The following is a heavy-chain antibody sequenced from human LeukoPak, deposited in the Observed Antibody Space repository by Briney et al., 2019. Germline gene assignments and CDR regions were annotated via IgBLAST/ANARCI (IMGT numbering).Heavy chain of an antibody. CDR3: ARQWLVPLFDY. Sequence: PSGTLSLTCAVSGGSISSCNLWRRVRPPPGKGVEMIGEIYHCGSTNYNPSLKSRVTITGDTSKNPVSLKLSSVTAAVKSVYYCARQWLVPLFDYWGQGTLVTVSS. J-gene: IGHJ4*02. CDR1: GGSISSCNL. V-gene: IGHV4-4*02. D-gene: IGHD6-19*01. CDR2: IYHCGST.